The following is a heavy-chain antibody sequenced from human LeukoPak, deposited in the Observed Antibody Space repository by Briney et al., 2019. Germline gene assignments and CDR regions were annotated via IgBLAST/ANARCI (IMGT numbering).Heavy chain of an antibody. D-gene: IGHD3-16*02. CDR1: GYTFTRYY. CDR3: ARDHLRGESTGGYHFDY. V-gene: IGHV1-2*06. Sequence: GASVKVSCKASGYTFTRYYMHWVRQAPGQGLEWMGRINPNTGGTNYAQKFQGRVTMTRGTSISTAYMELSRLRSDDTAVFYCARDHLRGESTGGYHFDYWGQGTLVTVSS. J-gene: IGHJ4*02. CDR2: INPNTGGT.